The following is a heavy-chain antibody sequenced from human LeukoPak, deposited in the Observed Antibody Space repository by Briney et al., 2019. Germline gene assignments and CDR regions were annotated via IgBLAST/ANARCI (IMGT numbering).Heavy chain of an antibody. V-gene: IGHV1-2*02. Sequence: ASVKVSCKASGYTFTGYYMHWVRQAPGQGLEWMGWINPNSGGTNYAQKFQGRVTMTRDTSISTAYMELSRLRSDDTAVYYCARGPGRYSSSWSTDYYYYIDVWGKGTTVTVYS. CDR1: GYTFTGYY. CDR3: ARGPGRYSSSWSTDYYYYIDV. J-gene: IGHJ6*03. CDR2: INPNSGGT. D-gene: IGHD6-13*01.